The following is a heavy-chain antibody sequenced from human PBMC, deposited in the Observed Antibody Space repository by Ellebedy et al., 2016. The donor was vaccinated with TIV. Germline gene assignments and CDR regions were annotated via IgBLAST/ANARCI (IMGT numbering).Heavy chain of an antibody. V-gene: IGHV4-39*01. Sequence: MPSETLSLTCTVSDGSIRSSSDYWGWIRQPPVRGQDWIAYMFYTGNIYYNPSLQRRVNMSVDTSKNQFALQLNSVTAADTAVYYCARSCTNALCYNYWGQGTLVTVSS. CDR1: DGSIRSSSDY. J-gene: IGHJ4*02. CDR3: ARSCTNALCYNY. D-gene: IGHD2-8*01. CDR2: MFYTGNI.